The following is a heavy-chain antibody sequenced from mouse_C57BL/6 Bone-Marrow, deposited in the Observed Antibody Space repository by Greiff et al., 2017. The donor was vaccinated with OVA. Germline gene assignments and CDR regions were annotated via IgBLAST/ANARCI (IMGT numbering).Heavy chain of an antibody. V-gene: IGHV2-6-1*01. CDR3: ARQYYYGSRYAMDY. J-gene: IGHJ4*01. Sequence: QVQLQQSGPGLVAPSQSLSITCTVSGFSLTSYGVHWVRQPPGKGLEWLVVIWSDGSTTYNSALKSRLSISKDNSKIQVFLKMNSLQTDDTAMYYCARQYYYGSRYAMDYWGQGTSVTVSS. CDR1: GFSLTSYG. D-gene: IGHD1-1*01. CDR2: IWSDGST.